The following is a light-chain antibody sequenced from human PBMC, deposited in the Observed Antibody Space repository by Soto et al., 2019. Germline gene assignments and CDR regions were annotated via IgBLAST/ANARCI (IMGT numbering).Light chain of an antibody. J-gene: IGKJ5*01. Sequence: EIVLTHSPATLSLSPGERATLSCSASRSVSSYLAWYQQKPGQAPRLLIYEASSRATGVPARFIGSGSGTDFTLTISSLEPEDFAIYYCQKRGNWPHFGQGTRLEIK. CDR3: QKRGNWPH. CDR1: RSVSSY. CDR2: EAS. V-gene: IGKV3-11*01.